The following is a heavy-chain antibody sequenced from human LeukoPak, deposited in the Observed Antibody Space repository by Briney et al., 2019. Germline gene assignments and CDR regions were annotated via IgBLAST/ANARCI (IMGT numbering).Heavy chain of an antibody. CDR1: GYTFTKYG. CDR2: ISAYNGNT. D-gene: IGHD3-10*01. V-gene: IGHV1-18*01. CDR3: ARVNYYGSGSYLLSDY. Sequence: ASVKVSCKASGYTFTKYGISWVRHAPGQGLEWMGWISAYNGNTKYTQKVQGRVSLTTDTPTSTAYMEVRSLRSDDTAVYYCARVNYYGSGSYLLSDYWGQGTLVTVSS. J-gene: IGHJ4*02.